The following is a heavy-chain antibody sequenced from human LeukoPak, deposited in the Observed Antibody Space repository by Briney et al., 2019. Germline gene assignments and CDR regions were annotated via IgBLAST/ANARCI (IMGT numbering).Heavy chain of an antibody. CDR2: ISYDGSNK. CDR1: GFTLSNAW. V-gene: IGHV3-30-3*01. CDR3: ARGSSSGWYSYYYGMDV. J-gene: IGHJ6*02. D-gene: IGHD6-19*01. Sequence: TGGSLRLSCAASGFTLSNAWMHWVRQAPGKGLEWVAVISYDGSNKYYADSVKGRFTISRDNSKNTLYLQMNSLRAEDTAVYYCARGSSSGWYSYYYGMDVWGQGTTVTVSS.